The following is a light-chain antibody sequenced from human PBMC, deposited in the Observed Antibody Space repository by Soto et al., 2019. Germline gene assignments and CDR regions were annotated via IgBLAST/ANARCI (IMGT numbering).Light chain of an antibody. Sequence: QSVLTQPPSVSGSPGQSVTISCTGTSSDVGSHNRVSWYQQSPGSAPKLMIYEVSNRPSGVPDRFSGSRSGNTASLTISGLKSEDEADCYCSSYPASTSHVVFGGGTKLTVL. J-gene: IGLJ2*01. CDR1: SSDVGSHNR. V-gene: IGLV2-18*02. CDR2: EVS. CDR3: SSYPASTSHVV.